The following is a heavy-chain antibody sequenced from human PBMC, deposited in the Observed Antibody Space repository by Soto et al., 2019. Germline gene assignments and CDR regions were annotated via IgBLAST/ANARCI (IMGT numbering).Heavy chain of an antibody. CDR2: IYTSGST. CDR3: ARDRGGYNDDAFDI. V-gene: IGHV4-4*07. J-gene: IGHJ3*02. Sequence: SETLSLTCTVSGGSISSYYWTWIRHPAGKGLEWIGRIYTSGSTNYNPSLKSRVTMSVDTSKNQFSLRLRSVTAADTAVYYCARDRGGYNDDAFDIWGHAAMVTVSS. D-gene: IGHD5-12*01. CDR1: GGSISSYY.